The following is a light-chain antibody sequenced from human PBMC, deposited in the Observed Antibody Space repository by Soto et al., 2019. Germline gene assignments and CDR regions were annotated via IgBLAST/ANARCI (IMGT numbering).Light chain of an antibody. CDR3: QQSYSTLLIT. CDR1: QAINTY. CDR2: GTS. Sequence: DIQMTQSPSFLSASVGDRVTISCRASQAINTYLNWYQQKPGKAPKLLIYGTSDLQNGVPSRFSGGGSGTDFTPTISSLQPKDFAPYYCQQSYSTLLITFGQGTRLEVK. J-gene: IGKJ5*01. V-gene: IGKV1-39*01.